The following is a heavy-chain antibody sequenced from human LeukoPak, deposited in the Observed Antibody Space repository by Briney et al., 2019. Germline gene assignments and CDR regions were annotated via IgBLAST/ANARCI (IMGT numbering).Heavy chain of an antibody. V-gene: IGHV3-30*03. D-gene: IGHD6-25*01. CDR3: ARGPPWYFDL. J-gene: IGHJ2*01. CDR1: GFTFNTYG. Sequence: GGSLRLSCAASGFTFNTYGMHWVRQAPGKGLEWVAVISYDGGHKYYADSVKGRFTISRDNSKNTLYLQMNSLRAEDTAVYYCARGPPWYFDLWGRGTLVTVSS. CDR2: ISYDGGHK.